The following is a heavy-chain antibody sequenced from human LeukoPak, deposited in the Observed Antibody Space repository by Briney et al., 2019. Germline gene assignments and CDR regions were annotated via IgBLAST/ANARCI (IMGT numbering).Heavy chain of an antibody. CDR2: IYHSGST. Sequence: PSQTLSLTCAVSGGFIIRGGYSWSWIRQPPGKGLEWIGYIYHSGSTYYNPSLKSRDTMSLDRSKNQLSLKVSSVTAADTAVYYGAGLNTTSWYFDLWGRGTLVSVSS. J-gene: IGHJ2*01. V-gene: IGHV4-30-2*01. D-gene: IGHD1-26*01. CDR3: AGLNTTSWYFDL. CDR1: GGFIIRGGYS.